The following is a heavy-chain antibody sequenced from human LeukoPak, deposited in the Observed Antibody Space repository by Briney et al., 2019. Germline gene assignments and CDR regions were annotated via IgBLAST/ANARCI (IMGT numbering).Heavy chain of an antibody. D-gene: IGHD6-13*01. CDR3: ARDRGVGYSSSYQIDY. Sequence: SVKVSCKASGGTFNSYTFSWVRQAPGQGLEWMGRIIPILDIANYAQKFQGRVTITTDESTSTAYMELSSLRSEDTAVYYCARDRGVGYSSSYQIDYWGQGTLVTVSS. CDR1: GGTFNSYT. V-gene: IGHV1-69*16. J-gene: IGHJ4*02. CDR2: IIPILDIA.